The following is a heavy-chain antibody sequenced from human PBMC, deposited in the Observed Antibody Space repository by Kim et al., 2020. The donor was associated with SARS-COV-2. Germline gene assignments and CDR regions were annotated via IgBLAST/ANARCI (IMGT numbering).Heavy chain of an antibody. Sequence: NKYSADSGKGRFIISRDNSKNTLYLQMNSLKSEDTAFYYCARDIEGFFDYWGQGTLVTVSS. CDR3: ARDIEGFFDY. D-gene: IGHD3-16*02. V-gene: IGHV3-30*01. CDR2: NK. J-gene: IGHJ4*02.